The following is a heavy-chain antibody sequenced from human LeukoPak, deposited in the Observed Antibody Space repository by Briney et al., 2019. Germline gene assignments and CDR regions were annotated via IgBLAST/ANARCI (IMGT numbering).Heavy chain of an antibody. CDR2: ISWNSGSI. V-gene: IGHV3-9*01. CDR1: GFTFDDYA. D-gene: IGHD6-19*01. CDR3: AKVRFGVAGTGFFDS. J-gene: IGHJ4*02. Sequence: GRSLRLSCAASGFTFDDYAMHWVRQAPGKGLEWVSGISWNSGSIDYADSVKGRFTISRDNAKNSLYLQMNSLRAEDTALYYCAKVRFGVAGTGFFDSWGQGTLVTVSS.